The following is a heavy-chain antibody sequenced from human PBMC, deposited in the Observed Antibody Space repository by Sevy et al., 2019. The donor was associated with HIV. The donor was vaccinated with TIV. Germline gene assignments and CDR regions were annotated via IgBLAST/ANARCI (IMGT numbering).Heavy chain of an antibody. Sequence: GGSLRLSCTASGFTFGDYCMSWVRQAPGKGLEWVAFLKSDVYGGTVDHAASVRGRFVISRDDSKTIAYLQLNDLKTEDTGAYYCTRRKAAQSIFAYWGQGALVTFSS. CDR1: GFTFGDYC. CDR3: TRRKAAQSIFAY. D-gene: IGHD6-13*01. V-gene: IGHV3-49*04. CDR2: LKSDVYGGTV. J-gene: IGHJ4*02.